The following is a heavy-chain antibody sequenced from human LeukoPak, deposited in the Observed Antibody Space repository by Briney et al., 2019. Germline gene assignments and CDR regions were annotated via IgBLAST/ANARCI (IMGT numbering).Heavy chain of an antibody. D-gene: IGHD3-22*01. CDR3: ARFVTRVVNLPHVYSNAFDI. CDR1: GGSISSSSYY. Sequence: SETLSLTCTVSGGSISSSSYYWGWIRQPPGKGLEWIGSIYYSGSTYYNPSLKSRVTISVDTSKNQFSLKLSSVTAADTAVYYCARFVTRVVNLPHVYSNAFDIWGQGTMVTVSS. CDR2: IYYSGST. J-gene: IGHJ3*02. V-gene: IGHV4-39*07.